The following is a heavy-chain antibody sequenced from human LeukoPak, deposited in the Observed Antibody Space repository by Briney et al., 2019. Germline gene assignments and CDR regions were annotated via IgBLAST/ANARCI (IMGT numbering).Heavy chain of an antibody. D-gene: IGHD6-13*01. CDR1: GYTSTNYY. J-gene: IGHJ4*02. CDR2: INPTYSNT. Sequence: ASVKLSCRTSGYTSTNYYIHWVRQAPGQGLEWMGFINPTYSNTDYAQQFQGRLSTTTDTSTTTVYMELGSLTSEDTAVYYCVARVQPHRQYQLDYWGQGTLVTVSS. CDR3: VARVQPHRQYQLDY. V-gene: IGHV1-46*01.